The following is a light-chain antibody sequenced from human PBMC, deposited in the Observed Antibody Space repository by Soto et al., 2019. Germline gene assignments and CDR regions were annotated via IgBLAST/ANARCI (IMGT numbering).Light chain of an antibody. CDR1: QNIDRW. CDR3: QHYNSYPWT. CDR2: GAS. Sequence: DIQMTQSPSTLSASVGDRVTITCRASQNIDRWLAWYQQKPGKAPNLLIYGASSLESGVPSRVSGSGSGTEFTLTISSLRPDDFATYYCQHYNSYPWTFGQGTKVEIK. J-gene: IGKJ1*01. V-gene: IGKV1-5*03.